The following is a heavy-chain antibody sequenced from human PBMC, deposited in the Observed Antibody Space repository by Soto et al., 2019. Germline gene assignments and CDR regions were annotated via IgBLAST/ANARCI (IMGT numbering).Heavy chain of an antibody. J-gene: IGHJ3*02. CDR2: IYYSGST. CDR1: GGSISSYY. CDR3: ACSTYYDFWSGPREDAFDI. Sequence: SETLSLTCTVSGGSISSYYWSWIRQPPGKGLEWIGYIYYSGSTNYNPSLKSRVTISVDTSKNQFSLKLSSVTAADTAVYYCACSTYYDFWSGPREDAFDIWGQGTMVTVSS. V-gene: IGHV4-59*01. D-gene: IGHD3-3*01.